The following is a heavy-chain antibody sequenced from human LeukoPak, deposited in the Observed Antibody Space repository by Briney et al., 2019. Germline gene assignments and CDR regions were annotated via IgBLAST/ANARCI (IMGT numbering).Heavy chain of an antibody. Sequence: SETLSLTCAVYGGSFSGYYWSWIRQPPGKGLEWIGEINHSGSTNYNPSLKSRVTISVDTSKNQFSLKLSSVTAADTAVYYCARSPPLDYWGQGTLVTVSS. CDR3: ARSPPLDY. CDR2: INHSGST. V-gene: IGHV4-34*01. CDR1: GGSFSGYY. J-gene: IGHJ4*02.